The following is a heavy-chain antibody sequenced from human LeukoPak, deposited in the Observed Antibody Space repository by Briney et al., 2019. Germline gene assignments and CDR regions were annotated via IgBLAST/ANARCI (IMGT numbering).Heavy chain of an antibody. V-gene: IGHV3-53*01. CDR2: IYSGGST. J-gene: IGHJ3*02. CDR1: GFTVGSNY. Sequence: GGSLRLSCVASGFTVGSNYMSWVRQAPGKGLEWVSVIYSGGSTYYADSVKGRFTISRDNSKNTLYLQMNSLRAEDTAVYYCAGQLLFDAFDIWGHGTMVTVSS. D-gene: IGHD2-2*01. CDR3: AGQLLFDAFDI.